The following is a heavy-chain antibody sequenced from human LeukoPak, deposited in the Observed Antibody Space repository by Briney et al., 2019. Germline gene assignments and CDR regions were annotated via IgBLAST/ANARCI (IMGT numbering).Heavy chain of an antibody. Sequence: GGSLRLSCAASGFTFDDYAMHWVRQAPGKGLEWVSGISWNSGSIGYADSVKGRFTISRDNAKNSLYLQMNSLRAEDTALYYCAKERDYYYGMDVWGQGTTVTVSS. CDR3: AKERDYYYGMDV. J-gene: IGHJ6*02. CDR1: GFTFDDYA. CDR2: ISWNSGSI. V-gene: IGHV3-9*01.